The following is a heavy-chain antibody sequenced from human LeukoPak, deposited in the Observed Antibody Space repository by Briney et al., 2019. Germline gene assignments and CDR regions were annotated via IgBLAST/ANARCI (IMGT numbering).Heavy chain of an antibody. J-gene: IGHJ4*02. Sequence: GESLKISCQGSGYSFSTYWITWVRQMPGKGLEWMGIIYPGDSDTRYSPSFQGQVTISADKSINTAYLQWGSLQASDTAMYYCARRGEYLLDAVVYWGQGTLVTVSS. CDR3: ARRGEYLLDAVVY. V-gene: IGHV5-51*01. CDR1: GYSFSTYW. CDR2: IYPGDSDT. D-gene: IGHD3-10*01.